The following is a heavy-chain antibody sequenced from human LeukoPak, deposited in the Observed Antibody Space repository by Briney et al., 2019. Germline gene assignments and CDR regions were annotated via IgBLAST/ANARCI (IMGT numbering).Heavy chain of an antibody. D-gene: IGHD6-19*01. CDR2: ISWNSGSI. J-gene: IGHJ6*02. Sequence: PGRSLRLSCAASGFTFDDYAMHWVRQAPGKGLEWVSGISWNSGSIGYADSVKGRFTISRDNAKNSLYLQMNSLRAEDTALYYCAKDIGSGWPAYYYYGMDVWGQGTTVTVSS. CDR3: AKDIGSGWPAYYYYGMDV. V-gene: IGHV3-9*01. CDR1: GFTFDDYA.